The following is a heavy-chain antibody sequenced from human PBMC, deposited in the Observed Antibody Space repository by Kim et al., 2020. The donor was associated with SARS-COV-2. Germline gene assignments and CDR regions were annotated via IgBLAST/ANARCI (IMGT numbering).Heavy chain of an antibody. CDR1: GFTFSSYE. J-gene: IGHJ4*02. CDR3: ARDGKYLQLHYFDY. CDR2: ISSSGSTI. V-gene: IGHV3-48*03. Sequence: GGSLRLSCAASGFTFSSYEMNWVRQAPGKGLEWVSYISSSGSTIYYADSVKGRFTISRDNAKNSLYLQMNSLRAEDTAVYYCARDGKYLQLHYFDYWGQGTLVTVSS. D-gene: IGHD5-12*01.